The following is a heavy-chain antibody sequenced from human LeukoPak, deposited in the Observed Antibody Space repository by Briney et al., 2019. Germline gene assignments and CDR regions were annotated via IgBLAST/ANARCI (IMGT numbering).Heavy chain of an antibody. V-gene: IGHV3-43*02. CDR3: AKGSRRGSLLYAFDI. CDR2: ISGDGGST. Sequence: GGSLRLSCAASGFTLDDYAMHWVRHAPGKGVEGVSLISGDGGSTYYADSVKGRFTIPRDNSKNSLYLQMNSLRTEDTALYYCAKGSRRGSLLYAFDIWGQGTMVTVSS. CDR1: GFTLDDYA. J-gene: IGHJ3*02. D-gene: IGHD5-12*01.